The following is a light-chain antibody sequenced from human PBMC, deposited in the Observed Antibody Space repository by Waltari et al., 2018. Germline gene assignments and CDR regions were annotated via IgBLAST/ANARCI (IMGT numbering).Light chain of an antibody. CDR2: WAS. Sequence: DIVMTQSPDSLAVSLGARATINCKSRQSVLYSSNNKNYLAWYQQKPGQPPKLLIYWASTRESGVPDRFSGSGSGTDFTLTISSLQAEDVAVYYCQQYYSTLITFGQGTRLEIK. CDR3: QQYYSTLIT. V-gene: IGKV4-1*01. J-gene: IGKJ5*01. CDR1: QSVLYSSNNKNY.